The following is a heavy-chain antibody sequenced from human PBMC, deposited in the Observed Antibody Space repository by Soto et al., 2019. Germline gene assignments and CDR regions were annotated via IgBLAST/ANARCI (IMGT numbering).Heavy chain of an antibody. Sequence: QVQLQQWGAGLLKPSETLSLTCAVYGGSFSGYYWSWIRQPPGKGLERIGEINHSGSTNYNPSLKSRVTISVDTSKNQFSLKLSSVTAADTAVYYCARGIGDIVVVVAAHNWFDPWGQGTLVTVSS. CDR2: INHSGST. V-gene: IGHV4-34*01. CDR1: GGSFSGYY. J-gene: IGHJ5*02. D-gene: IGHD2-15*01. CDR3: ARGIGDIVVVVAAHNWFDP.